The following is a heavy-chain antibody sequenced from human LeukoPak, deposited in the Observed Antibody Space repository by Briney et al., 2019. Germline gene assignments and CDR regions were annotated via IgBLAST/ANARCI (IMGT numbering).Heavy chain of an antibody. CDR1: GGSFSGYY. V-gene: IGHV4-34*01. CDR2: INHSGST. CDR3: ARGYGDYEGDYNWFDP. Sequence: SETLSLTCAVYGGSFSGYYWSWIRQPPGKGLEWIGEINHSGSTNYNPSLKSRVTISVDTSKNQFSLKLSSVTAADTAVYYRARGYGDYEGDYNWFDPWGQGTLVTVSS. J-gene: IGHJ5*02. D-gene: IGHD4-17*01.